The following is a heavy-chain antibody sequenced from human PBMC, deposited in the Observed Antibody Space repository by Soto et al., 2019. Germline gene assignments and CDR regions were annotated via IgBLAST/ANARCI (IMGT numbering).Heavy chain of an antibody. CDR2: FIPSFPAP. Sequence: VQFVQSGAELKKPGSSVRVSCRASGGTIKTYTLSWVRQAPGQGLEWMGAFIPSFPAPNFSQRFKGKLTLTADESTNTGFIELSCLRPEDTALYFGATGEVVPSFPKWLDTWGPGTHVIVSS. J-gene: IGHJ5*02. V-gene: IGHV1-69*12. CDR3: ATGEVVPSFPKWLDT. CDR1: GGTIKTYT. D-gene: IGHD2-21*01.